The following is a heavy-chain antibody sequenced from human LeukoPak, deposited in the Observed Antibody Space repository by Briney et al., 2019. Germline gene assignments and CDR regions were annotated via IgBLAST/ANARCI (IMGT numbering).Heavy chain of an antibody. CDR1: GFTFDKYN. Sequence: GGSLRLSCAASGFTFDKYNMNWVRQAPGKGLEWISYISLSGSPIYYADSVRGRFTISRDNAKNSLYLQMNSLRAEDTAVYYCARDGGGYRSYNWFDPWGQGTLVTVSS. V-gene: IGHV3-48*04. J-gene: IGHJ5*02. D-gene: IGHD5-12*01. CDR2: ISLSGSPI. CDR3: ARDGGGYRSYNWFDP.